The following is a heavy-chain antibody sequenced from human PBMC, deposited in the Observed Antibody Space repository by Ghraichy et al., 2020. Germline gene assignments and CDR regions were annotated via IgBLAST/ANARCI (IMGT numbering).Heavy chain of an antibody. D-gene: IGHD6-19*01. CDR1: GFTFSSYG. CDR3: AGHSSGWYFDY. J-gene: IGHJ4*02. V-gene: IGHV3-30*03. CDR2: ISYDGSNK. Sequence: GGSLRLSCAASGFTFSSYGMHWVRQAPGKGLEWVAVISYDGSNKYYADSVKGRFTISRDNSKNTLYLQMNSLRAEDTAVYYCAGHSSGWYFDYWGQGTLVTVSS.